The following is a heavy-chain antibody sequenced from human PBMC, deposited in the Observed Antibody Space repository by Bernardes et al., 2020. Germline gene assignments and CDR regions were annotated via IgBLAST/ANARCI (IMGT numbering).Heavy chain of an antibody. Sequence: SETLSLTFAVYGGSFRASYWSWIRQSPGQGLEWIGEISHGGGTKYNPSLESRVTISIDTPKKQFSLELNSVTAADPAVYYCTRGRWGDYWGQGTLVTVSS. D-gene: IGHD1-26*01. V-gene: IGHV4-34*01. CDR1: GGSFRASY. CDR3: TRGRWGDY. J-gene: IGHJ4*02. CDR2: ISHGGGT.